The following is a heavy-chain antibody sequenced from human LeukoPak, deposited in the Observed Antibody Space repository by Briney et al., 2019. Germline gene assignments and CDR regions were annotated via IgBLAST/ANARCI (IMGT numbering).Heavy chain of an antibody. CDR3: AKDSMGAPKYFQH. Sequence: GGSLRLSCAASGFTFTTYAMSWVRQAPGKGLEWVSAIGGSGGSTYYADSVKGRFTISRDNSKNTLYLQMNSLRAEDTAVYYCAKDSMGAPKYFQHWGQGTLVTVSS. CDR1: GFTFTTYA. D-gene: IGHD1-26*01. V-gene: IGHV3-23*01. CDR2: IGGSGGST. J-gene: IGHJ1*01.